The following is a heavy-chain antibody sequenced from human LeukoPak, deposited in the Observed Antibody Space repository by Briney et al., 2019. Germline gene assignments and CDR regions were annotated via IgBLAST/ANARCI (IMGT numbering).Heavy chain of an antibody. D-gene: IGHD2-2*01. V-gene: IGHV4-59*06. J-gene: IGHJ5*02. CDR1: GGSISSYY. CDR2: IYYSGST. Sequence: SETLSLTCTVSGGSISSYYWSWIRQHPGKGLEWIGYIYYSGSTYYNPSLKSRVTISVDTSKNQFSLKLSSVTAADTAVYYCARDYCSSTSCYNWFDPWGQGTLVTVSS. CDR3: ARDYCSSTSCYNWFDP.